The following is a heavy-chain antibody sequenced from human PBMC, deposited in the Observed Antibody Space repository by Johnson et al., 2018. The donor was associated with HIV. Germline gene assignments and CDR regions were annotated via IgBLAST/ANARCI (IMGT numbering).Heavy chain of an antibody. V-gene: IGHV3-30*12. J-gene: IGHJ3*02. CDR1: GFTFSSYG. D-gene: IGHD5-24*01. Sequence: QVQLVESGGGVVQPGRSLRLSCTASGFTFSSYGLHWVRQAPGKGLEWVAVIYADGGTYYPDSVKARFTISRDRSENTLYLQMNSLRAEDTAVYYCARDHSRDEAFDIWGQGTMVTVSS. CDR2: IYADGGT. CDR3: ARDHSRDEAFDI.